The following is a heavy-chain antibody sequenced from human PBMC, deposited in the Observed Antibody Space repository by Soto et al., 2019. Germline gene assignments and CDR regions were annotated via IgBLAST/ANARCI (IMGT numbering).Heavy chain of an antibody. D-gene: IGHD6-13*01. V-gene: IGHV3-21*01. Sequence: GGSLRLSCAASGFTFRSFTMNWVRQAPGKGLEWVSTISSNGAYIYYTDALRGRFTISRDNAKNSLHLQMNSLRAEDTAVYYCTRDASRDSSARGWFDPWGPGTLVTVSS. CDR1: GFTFRSFT. CDR2: ISSNGAYI. J-gene: IGHJ5*02. CDR3: TRDASRDSSARGWFDP.